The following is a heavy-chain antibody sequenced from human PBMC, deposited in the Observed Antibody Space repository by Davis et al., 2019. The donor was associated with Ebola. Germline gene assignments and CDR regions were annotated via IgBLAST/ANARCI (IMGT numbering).Heavy chain of an antibody. CDR3: ARAGPYYYDSSGYYPSVYMDV. D-gene: IGHD3-22*01. J-gene: IGHJ6*03. CDR1: GGTFSSYA. CDR2: IIPILGIA. V-gene: IGHV1-69*10. Sequence: SVKVSCKASGGTFSSYAISWVRQAPGQGLEWMGGIIPILGIANYAQKFQGRVTITADKSTSTAYMELSSLRSEDTAVYYCARAGPYYYDSSGYYPSVYMDVWGKGTTVTVSS.